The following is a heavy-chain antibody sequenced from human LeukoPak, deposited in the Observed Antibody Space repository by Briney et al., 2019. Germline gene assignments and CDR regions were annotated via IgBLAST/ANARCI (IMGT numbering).Heavy chain of an antibody. V-gene: IGHV4-59*08. CDR3: ARHRDILTGYGWFDT. J-gene: IGHJ5*02. Sequence: PSETLSLTCTVSGGSISSYYWSWIRQPPGKGLEWIGYIYYSGSTNYNPSLKSRVTISVDTSKNQFSLNLSSVTAADTAVYYCARHRDILTGYGWFDTWGQGTLVTVSS. CDR2: IYYSGST. CDR1: GGSISSYY. D-gene: IGHD3-9*01.